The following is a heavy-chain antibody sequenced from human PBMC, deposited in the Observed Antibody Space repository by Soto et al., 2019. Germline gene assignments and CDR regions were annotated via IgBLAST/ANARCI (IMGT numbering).Heavy chain of an antibody. CDR2: IYYSGSA. D-gene: IGHD3-10*01. V-gene: IGHV4-61*01. CDR1: GDSVTSVSDY. Sequence: QVQLQESGPGLVKPSETLSLTCTVSGDSVTSVSDYWSWIRQPPGKGLEWIGYIYYSGSADYNPSLGSRVTISIDTSKNQFSLTLTSVTAADTAVYYCARGVGFGYYYYHMDLWGQGTTVTVSS. J-gene: IGHJ6*02. CDR3: ARGVGFGYYYYHMDL.